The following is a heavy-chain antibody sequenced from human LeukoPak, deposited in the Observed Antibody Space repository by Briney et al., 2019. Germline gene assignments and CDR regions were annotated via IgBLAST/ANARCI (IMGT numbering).Heavy chain of an antibody. CDR1: GGSFSGYY. J-gene: IGHJ6*03. CDR2: INHSGST. D-gene: IGHD2-15*01. CDR3: ARGPLDCSGGSCYFYYYYYMDV. V-gene: IGHV4-34*01. Sequence: SETLSLTCAVYGGSFSGYYWSWIRQPPGKGLEWIGEINHSGSTNYNPSLKSRVTISVDTSKNQFSLKLSSVTAADTAVYYCARGPLDCSGGSCYFYYYYYMDVWGKGTTVTVSS.